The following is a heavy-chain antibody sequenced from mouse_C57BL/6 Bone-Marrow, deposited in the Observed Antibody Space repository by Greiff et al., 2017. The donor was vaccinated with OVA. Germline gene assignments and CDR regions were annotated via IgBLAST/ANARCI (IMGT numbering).Heavy chain of an antibody. Sequence: EVQLQQSGPELVKPGASVKISCKASGYTFTDYYMNWVKQSHGKSLEWIGDINPNNGGTSYNQKFKGKATLTVDKSSSTAYMELRSLTSEDSAVYYCARGGQLRPAWFAYWGQGTLVTVSA. V-gene: IGHV1-26*01. CDR1: GYTFTDYY. CDR3: ARGGQLRPAWFAY. CDR2: INPNNGGT. D-gene: IGHD3-2*02. J-gene: IGHJ3*01.